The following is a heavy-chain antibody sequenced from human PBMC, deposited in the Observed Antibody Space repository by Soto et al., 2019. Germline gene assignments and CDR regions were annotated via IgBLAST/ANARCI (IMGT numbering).Heavy chain of an antibody. D-gene: IGHD3-22*01. V-gene: IGHV1-69*06. Sequence: QLQLVQSGAEVKKPGLSVKFSCKASGGTFSSYAISWVRQAPGQGLEWMGGISPIFGTANYAQKFQGRVTITANKAASTTYIELTGLRSEDSDVSYGARGYDGTGYYLYYWGQGTLVTVSS. CDR3: ARGYDGTGYYLYY. J-gene: IGHJ4*02. CDR1: GGTFSSYA. CDR2: ISPIFGTA.